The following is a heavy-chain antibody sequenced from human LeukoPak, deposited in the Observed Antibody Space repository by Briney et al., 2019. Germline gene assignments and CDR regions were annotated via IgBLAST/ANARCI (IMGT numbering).Heavy chain of an antibody. Sequence: GESLKISCKGSGYTFTNYWIHWVREMPGKGLEWMGNVYPGDSDTRYSPSFQGQVTISADKSITTTYLQWNGLKASDTAIYYCARQLDYGGFGAFGIWGQGTMVTVSS. J-gene: IGHJ3*02. CDR3: ARQLDYGGFGAFGI. V-gene: IGHV5-51*01. CDR2: VYPGDSDT. D-gene: IGHD4-23*01. CDR1: GYTFTNYW.